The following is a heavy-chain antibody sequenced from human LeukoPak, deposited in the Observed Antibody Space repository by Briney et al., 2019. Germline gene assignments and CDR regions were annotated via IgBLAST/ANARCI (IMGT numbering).Heavy chain of an antibody. CDR3: AKRPSDYGDYVTYFDY. Sequence: PGGSLRLSCAASGFSFISYGMHWVRQAPGKGLEWVGVISDDGRNKKYADSVKGRFTIYRDNSKDTLYLQMNSLRDEDTAVYYCAKRPSDYGDYVTYFDYWGQGTLVTVSS. V-gene: IGHV3-30*18. D-gene: IGHD4-17*01. CDR1: GFSFISYG. J-gene: IGHJ4*02. CDR2: ISDDGRNK.